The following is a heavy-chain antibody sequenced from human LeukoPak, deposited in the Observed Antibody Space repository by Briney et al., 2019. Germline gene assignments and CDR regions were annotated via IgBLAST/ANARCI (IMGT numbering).Heavy chain of an antibody. CDR3: ARATNWGNYFDY. V-gene: IGHV3-11*01. Sequence: GGPLRLSCAASGFTFSDYYMSWIRQAPGKGLEWVSYISSSGSTIYYADSVKGRFTISRDNAKNSLYLQMNSLRAEDTAVYYCARATNWGNYFDYWGQGTLVTVSS. CDR2: ISSSGSTI. CDR1: GFTFSDYY. J-gene: IGHJ4*02. D-gene: IGHD7-27*01.